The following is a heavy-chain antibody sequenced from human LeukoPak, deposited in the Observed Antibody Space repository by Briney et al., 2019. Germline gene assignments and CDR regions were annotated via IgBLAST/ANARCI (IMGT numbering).Heavy chain of an antibody. Sequence: GRSLRLSCAASGFTFSGYGMHWVRQAPGKGLEWVAVISYDGSNKYYADSVKGRFTTSRDNSKNTLYLQMNSLRAEDTAVYYCATLVVPTSLNYYYYGMDVWGKGTTVTVSS. CDR3: ATLVVPTSLNYYYYGMDV. J-gene: IGHJ6*04. D-gene: IGHD2-2*01. CDR2: ISYDGSNK. CDR1: GFTFSGYG. V-gene: IGHV3-30*03.